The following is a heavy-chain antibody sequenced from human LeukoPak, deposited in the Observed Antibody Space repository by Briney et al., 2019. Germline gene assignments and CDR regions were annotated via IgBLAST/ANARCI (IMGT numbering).Heavy chain of an antibody. Sequence: GGSLRLSCAASGFTFDDYAMHWVRQAPGKGLEWVSGISWNSGSIGYADSVKGRFTISRDNAKNSLYLQMNSLRAEDTALYYCAKDRKHTVTTRSAFDIWGQGTMVTISS. V-gene: IGHV3-9*01. CDR1: GFTFDDYA. D-gene: IGHD4-17*01. CDR2: ISWNSGSI. CDR3: AKDRKHTVTTRSAFDI. J-gene: IGHJ3*02.